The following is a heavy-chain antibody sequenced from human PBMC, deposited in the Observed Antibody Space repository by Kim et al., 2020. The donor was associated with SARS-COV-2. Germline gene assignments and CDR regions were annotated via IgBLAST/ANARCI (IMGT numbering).Heavy chain of an antibody. D-gene: IGHD1-1*01. J-gene: IGHJ6*03. Sequence: ADSVEGRFTISRDNYKNTLYLQMNSLRAEDTAVYYCARDPGTPLYYYYMDVWGKGTTVTVSS. CDR3: ARDPGTPLYYYYMDV. V-gene: IGHV3-30*07.